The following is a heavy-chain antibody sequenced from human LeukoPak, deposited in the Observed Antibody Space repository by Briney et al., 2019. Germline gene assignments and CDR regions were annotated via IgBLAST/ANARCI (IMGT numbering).Heavy chain of an antibody. CDR2: IFTSGST. CDR3: ARARYGSGSYHYMDV. Sequence: PSETLSLTCAVSGGSISSGGYSYNWIRQPPGKGLEWIGRIFTSGSTNYNPSLKSRVTMSVDTSKNQFSLKVNSVTAADTAVYYCARARYGSGSYHYMDVWGKGTTVTISS. CDR1: GGSISSGGYS. D-gene: IGHD3-10*01. J-gene: IGHJ6*03. V-gene: IGHV4-61*02.